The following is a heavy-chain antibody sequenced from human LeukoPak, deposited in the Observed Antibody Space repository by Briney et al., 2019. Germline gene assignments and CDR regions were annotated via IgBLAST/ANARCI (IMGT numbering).Heavy chain of an antibody. CDR1: GYTLTELS. CDR2: FDPEDGET. CDR3: ATDGIWNDVGFWFDP. J-gene: IGHJ5*02. Sequence: ASVKVSRKVSGYTLTELSMHWVRQAPGKGLEWMGGFDPEDGETIYAQKFQGRVTMTEDTSTDTAYMELSSLRSEDTAVYYCATDGIWNDVGFWFDPWGQGTLVTVSS. V-gene: IGHV1-24*01. D-gene: IGHD1-1*01.